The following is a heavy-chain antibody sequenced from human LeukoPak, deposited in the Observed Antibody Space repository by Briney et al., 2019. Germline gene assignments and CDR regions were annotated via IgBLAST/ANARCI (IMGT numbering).Heavy chain of an antibody. CDR3: ARLDRAAAATITD. CDR1: GFTFSDYY. CDR2: ISSSGSTI. Sequence: GGSLRLSCAASGFTFSDYYMSWIRQAPGKGLEWVSYISSSGSTIYYADSVKGRFTISRDNAKNSLYLQMNSLRAEDTAVYYCARLDRAAAATITDWGQGTLVTVSS. D-gene: IGHD6-13*01. V-gene: IGHV3-11*01. J-gene: IGHJ4*02.